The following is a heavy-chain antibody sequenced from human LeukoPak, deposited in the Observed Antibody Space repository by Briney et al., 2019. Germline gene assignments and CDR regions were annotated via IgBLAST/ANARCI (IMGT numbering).Heavy chain of an antibody. D-gene: IGHD3-9*01. V-gene: IGHV4-34*01. CDR2: INHSGST. CDR1: GGSFSGYY. CDR3: ARVSIRYFDWLPPVPTNFDY. Sequence: PSETLSLTCAVYGGSFSGYYWSWIRQPPGKGLEWIGEINHSGSTNYNPSLKSRVTISVDTSKNQFSLKLSSVAAADTAVYYCARVSIRYFDWLPPVPTNFDYWGQGTLVTVSS. J-gene: IGHJ4*02.